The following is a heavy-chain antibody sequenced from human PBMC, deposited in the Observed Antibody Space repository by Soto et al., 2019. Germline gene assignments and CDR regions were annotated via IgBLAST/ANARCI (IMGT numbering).Heavy chain of an antibody. V-gene: IGHV3-48*02. CDR1: GFTFSSYS. CDR2: ISSSSSII. J-gene: IGHJ4*02. Sequence: EVQLVESGGNLVQPGGSLRLSCAASGFTFSSYSMSWVRQAPGKGLEWVSYISSSSSIIYYADFVKGRFTISRDNAKNSLYLQMNSLRNEDTAVYYCARDRYDSSGHPEYWGRGTLVTVSS. CDR3: ARDRYDSSGHPEY. D-gene: IGHD3-22*01.